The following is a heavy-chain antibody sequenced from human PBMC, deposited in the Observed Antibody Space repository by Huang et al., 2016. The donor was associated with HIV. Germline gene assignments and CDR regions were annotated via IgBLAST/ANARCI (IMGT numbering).Heavy chain of an antibody. CDR3: ARDRRRNWGDPYSDQ. Sequence: EVRLVESGGGLIQPGGSLRLSCAASGFSVSRNYMSWVRQAPGRGLEGVARISDGGETYYADSVKGRFTMSRDDSQNTLFLHIDSLRVDDTALYYCARDRRRNWGDPYSDQWGQGTLVTVSS. J-gene: IGHJ4*02. V-gene: IGHV3-53*01. CDR2: ISDGGET. D-gene: IGHD7-27*01. CDR1: GFSVSRNY.